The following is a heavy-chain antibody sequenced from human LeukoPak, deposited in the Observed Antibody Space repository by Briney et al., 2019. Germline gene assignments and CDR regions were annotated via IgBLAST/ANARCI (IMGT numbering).Heavy chain of an antibody. D-gene: IGHD3-22*01. CDR1: GFTFSSYG. J-gene: IGHJ4*02. V-gene: IGHV3-74*01. CDR2: INSDGSST. Sequence: GGSLRLSCAASGFTFSSYGMHWVRQAPGKGLVWVSRINSDGSSTSYADSVKGRFTISRDNAKNTLYLQMNSLRAEDTAVYYCARGTYYYDSSGYYYRDYYFDYWGQGTLVTVSS. CDR3: ARGTYYYDSSGYYYRDYYFDY.